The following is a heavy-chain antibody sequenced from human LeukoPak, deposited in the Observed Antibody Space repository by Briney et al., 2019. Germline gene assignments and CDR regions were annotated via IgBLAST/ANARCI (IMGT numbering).Heavy chain of an antibody. D-gene: IGHD6-13*01. CDR1: GYTFTGYY. CDR2: INPNSGGT. Sequence: ASVKVSCKASGYTFTGYYMHWVRQAPGQGLGWMGWINPNSGGTNYAQKFQGRVTMTRDTSISTAYMELSRLRSDDTAVYYCATHSSSWYYFDYWGQGTLVTVSS. J-gene: IGHJ4*02. CDR3: ATHSSSWYYFDY. V-gene: IGHV1-2*02.